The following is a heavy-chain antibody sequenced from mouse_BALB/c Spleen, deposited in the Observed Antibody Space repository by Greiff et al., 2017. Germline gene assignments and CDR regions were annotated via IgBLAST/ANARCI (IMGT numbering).Heavy chain of an antibody. V-gene: IGHV5-17*02. Sequence: EVKLQESGGGLVQPGGSRKLSCAASGFTFSSFGMHWVRQAPEKGLEWVAYISSGSSTIYYADTVKGRFTISRDNPKNTLFLQMTSLRSEDTAMYYCARSAWYPFAYWGQGTLVTVSA. CDR2: ISSGSSTI. D-gene: IGHD1-1*02. CDR1: GFTFSSFG. J-gene: IGHJ3*01. CDR3: ARSAWYPFAY.